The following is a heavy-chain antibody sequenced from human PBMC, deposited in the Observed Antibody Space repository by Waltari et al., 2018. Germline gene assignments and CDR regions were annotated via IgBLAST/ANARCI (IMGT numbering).Heavy chain of an antibody. Sequence: EVQLVESGGDLVQPGGSLRLSCAASGFTFSRSWMTWVRQAPGKGVEGVGNIQQNGSEKWYADSVRGRFTISRDNARNSLYLQMNSLRVEDTAVYYCARDLVATPPWGQGTLVTVSS. CDR3: ARDLVATPP. CDR2: IQQNGSEK. J-gene: IGHJ5*02. V-gene: IGHV3-7*01. CDR1: GFTFSRSW. D-gene: IGHD2-21*02.